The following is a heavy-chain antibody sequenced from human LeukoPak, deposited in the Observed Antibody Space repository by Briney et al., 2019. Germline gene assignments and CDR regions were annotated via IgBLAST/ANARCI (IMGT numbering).Heavy chain of an antibody. D-gene: IGHD3-22*01. J-gene: IGHJ4*02. CDR1: GFIFSSYG. CDR2: IRPDENDK. Sequence: GGSLRLPCAASGFIFSSYGMHWVRQAPGKGLDRVAFIRPDENDKYYAGSVQGRLTISRDNFKNTLYLQMNSLRVEDTAVYYCGKHDSSSDYWGQGTLVTVSS. CDR3: GKHDSSSDY. V-gene: IGHV3-30*02.